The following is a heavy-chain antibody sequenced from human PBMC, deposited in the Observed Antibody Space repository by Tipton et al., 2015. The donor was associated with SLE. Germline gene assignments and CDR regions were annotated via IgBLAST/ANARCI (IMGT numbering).Heavy chain of an antibody. J-gene: IGHJ5*02. CDR1: GGSITSHY. D-gene: IGHD6-19*01. CDR2: IYYSGNT. CDR3: ARDGRGWTSNLGNWFDP. V-gene: IGHV4-59*11. Sequence: SLTCTVSGGSITSHYWSWIRQPPGKGLEWIGYIYYSGNTNYNPSLKSRVTFSIDMSKNQFSLKLSSVTAADTAVYYCARDGRGWTSNLGNWFDPWGPGTPVTVSS.